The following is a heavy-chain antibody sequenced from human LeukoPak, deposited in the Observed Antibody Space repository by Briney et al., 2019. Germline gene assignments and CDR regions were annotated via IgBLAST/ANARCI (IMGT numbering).Heavy chain of an antibody. CDR2: INPNSGGT. CDR1: GYTFTGYY. Sequence: ASVKVSCKASGYTFTGYYMHWVRQAPGQGLEWMGWINPNSGGTNYAQKFQGRATMTRDTSISTAYMELSRLRSDDTAVYYCAREFTVPAAMLGIDYWGQGTLVTVSS. D-gene: IGHD2-2*01. V-gene: IGHV1-2*02. CDR3: AREFTVPAAMLGIDY. J-gene: IGHJ4*02.